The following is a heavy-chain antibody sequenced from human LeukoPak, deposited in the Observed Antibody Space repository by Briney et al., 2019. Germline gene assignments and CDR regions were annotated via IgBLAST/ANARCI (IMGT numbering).Heavy chain of an antibody. Sequence: TSETLSLTCTVSGGSISSYYWSWIRQPPGKGLEWIGYIYYSGSTNYNPSLKSRVTISVDTSKNQSSLKLSSVTAADTAVYYCARDLLSGYGAFDIWGQGTMVTVSS. CDR1: GGSISSYY. V-gene: IGHV4-59*01. J-gene: IGHJ3*02. D-gene: IGHD3-22*01. CDR2: IYYSGST. CDR3: ARDLLSGYGAFDI.